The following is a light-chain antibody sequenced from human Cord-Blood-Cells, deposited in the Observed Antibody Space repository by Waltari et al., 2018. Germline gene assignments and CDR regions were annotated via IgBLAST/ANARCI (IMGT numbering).Light chain of an antibody. V-gene: IGKV1-8*01. CDR2: AAS. CDR3: QQYYSYPWT. CDR1: QGISSY. Sequence: DRVTITCRASQGISSYLAWYQQKPGKAPKLLIYAASTLQSGVPSRFSGSGSGTDFTLTISCLQSEDFATYYCQQYYSYPWTFGQRTKVEIK. J-gene: IGKJ1*01.